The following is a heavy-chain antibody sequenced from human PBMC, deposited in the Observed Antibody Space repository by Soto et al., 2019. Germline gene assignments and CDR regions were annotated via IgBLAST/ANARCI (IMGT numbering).Heavy chain of an antibody. V-gene: IGHV4-30-4*01. CDR3: ARDGWYGEHAWFDP. CDR1: GGSISSGDYY. D-gene: IGHD4-17*01. J-gene: IGHJ5*02. Sequence: SETLSLTCTVSGGSISSGDYYWSWIRQPPGKGLEWIGYIYYSGSTYYNPSLKSRVTISVATSKNQFSLKLSSVTAADTAVYYCARDGWYGEHAWFDPWGQGTLVTVSS. CDR2: IYYSGST.